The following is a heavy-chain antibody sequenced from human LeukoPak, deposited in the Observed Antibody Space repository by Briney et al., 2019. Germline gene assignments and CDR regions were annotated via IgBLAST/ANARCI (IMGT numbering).Heavy chain of an antibody. J-gene: IGHJ4*02. V-gene: IGHV3-30*03. D-gene: IGHD6-13*01. CDR2: ISYDGSKK. Sequence: GGSLRLSCAASGFTFSNYGMHWVRQAPGKGLEWVAVISYDGSKKYYADSVKGRFTISRDNSKSTSYLQMDILRAEDTAVYYCASGEQQLVVGGIDYWGQGTLVTVSS. CDR1: GFTFSNYG. CDR3: ASGEQQLVVGGIDY.